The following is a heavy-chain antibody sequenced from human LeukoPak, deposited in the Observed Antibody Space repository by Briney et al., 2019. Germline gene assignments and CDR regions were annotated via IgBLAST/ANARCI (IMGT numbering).Heavy chain of an antibody. D-gene: IGHD6-13*01. CDR3: ARIAAADPVALDI. CDR2: INHSGST. V-gene: IGHV4-34*01. Sequence: PSETLSLTCAVYGGSFSGYYWSWIRQPPGKGLEWIGEINHSGSTNYNPSLKSRVTISVDTSKNQFSLELSSVTAADTAVYYCARIAAADPVALDIWGQGTMVTVSS. J-gene: IGHJ3*02. CDR1: GGSFSGYY.